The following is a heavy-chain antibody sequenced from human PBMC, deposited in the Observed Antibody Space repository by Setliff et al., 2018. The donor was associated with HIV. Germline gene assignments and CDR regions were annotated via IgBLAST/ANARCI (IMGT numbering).Heavy chain of an antibody. V-gene: IGHV4-34*01. Sequence: PSETLSLTCAVYGGSFSGYYWSWIRQPPGKGLEWIGEINHSGSTNYNPSLKSRVTISVDTSKKQFSLRLSSVTAADTAVYYCARGLTTVDYWGHGTLVTVS. CDR3: ARGLTTVDY. CDR2: INHSGST. D-gene: IGHD4-4*01. J-gene: IGHJ4*01. CDR1: GGSFSGYY.